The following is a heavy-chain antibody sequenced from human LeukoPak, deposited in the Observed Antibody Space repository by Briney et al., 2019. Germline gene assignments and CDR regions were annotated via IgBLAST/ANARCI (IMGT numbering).Heavy chain of an antibody. J-gene: IGHJ4*02. D-gene: IGHD6-6*01. CDR1: GFTFDDYT. CDR2: ISSSRTSI. V-gene: IGHV3-21*01. Sequence: GGSLRLSCAASGFTFDDYTMHWVRQAPGKGLEWVSYISSSRTSISNADSVKGRFTVSRDNAERSLYLQMNSLRVEDTAIYYCARGGASRPDYWGQGVLVTVAS. CDR3: ARGGASRPDY.